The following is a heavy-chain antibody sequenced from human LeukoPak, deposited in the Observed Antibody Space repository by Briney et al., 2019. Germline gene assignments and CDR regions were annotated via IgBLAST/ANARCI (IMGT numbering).Heavy chain of an antibody. CDR3: ATDGSGMGY. CDR2: IYNRGNT. J-gene: IGHJ4*02. D-gene: IGHD3-10*01. V-gene: IGHV4-59*01. CDR1: GASLTTYF. Sequence: SETLSLTCTVSGASLTTYFWSWIRQPPGKGLEWIGNIYNRGNTNYNPSLKSRVTISVDTSKNQFSLKLNSVTAADTAVYYCATDGSGMGYWGQGTLVTVSS.